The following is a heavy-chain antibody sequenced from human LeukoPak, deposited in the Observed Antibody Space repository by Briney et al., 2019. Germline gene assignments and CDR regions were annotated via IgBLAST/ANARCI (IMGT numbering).Heavy chain of an antibody. CDR3: ASIGRELRDY. CDR2: IIPIFGTA. CDR1: GGTFSSYA. V-gene: IGHV1-69*13. J-gene: IGHJ4*02. D-gene: IGHD1-26*01. Sequence: ASVKVSCKASGGTFSSYAVSWVRQAPGQGLEWMGGIIPIFGTANYAQKFQGRVTITADESTSTAYMELSSLRSEDTAVYYCASIGRELRDYWGQGTLVTVSS.